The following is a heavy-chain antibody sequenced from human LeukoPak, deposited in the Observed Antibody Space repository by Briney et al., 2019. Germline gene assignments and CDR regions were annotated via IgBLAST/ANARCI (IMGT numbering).Heavy chain of an antibody. Sequence: SETLSLTCTVSGGSISSGVDYWSWIRQHPGKGLEGIGYIYYRGSTYYNPSPKSRVTISVDTSNHQLSLTLSSVTAADTAVYYCERVRSSGYVAYWGQGTLVTVSS. J-gene: IGHJ4*02. D-gene: IGHD3-22*01. CDR2: IYYRGST. CDR1: GGSISSGVDY. CDR3: ERVRSSGYVAY. V-gene: IGHV4-31*03.